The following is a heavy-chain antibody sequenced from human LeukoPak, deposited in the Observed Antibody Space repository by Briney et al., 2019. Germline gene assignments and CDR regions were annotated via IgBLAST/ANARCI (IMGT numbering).Heavy chain of an antibody. V-gene: IGHV3-74*01. D-gene: IGHD6-19*01. CDR1: GFTFSSYW. CDR3: ARALAVAGTGGYY. J-gene: IGHJ4*02. CDR2: INSDGSST. Sequence: GGSLRLSCAASGFTFSSYWMHWVRQDPGKGLVCVSRINSDGSSTSYADSVKGRFTISRDNAKNTLYLQMNSLRAEDTAVYYCARALAVAGTGGYYWGQGTLVTVSS.